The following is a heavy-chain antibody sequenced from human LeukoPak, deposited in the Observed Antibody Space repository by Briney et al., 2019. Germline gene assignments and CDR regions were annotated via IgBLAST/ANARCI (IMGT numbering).Heavy chain of an antibody. CDR2: IIPIFGTA. V-gene: IGHV1-69*13. J-gene: IGHJ4*02. CDR3: ARGEQQLLSNMFDY. D-gene: IGHD2-2*01. CDR1: GGTFSSYA. Sequence: SVKVSCKASGGTFSSYAISWVRQAHGQGLEWMGGIIPIFGTANYAQKFQGRVTITADESTSTAYMELSSLRSEDTAVYYCARGEQQLLSNMFDYWGQGTLVTVSS.